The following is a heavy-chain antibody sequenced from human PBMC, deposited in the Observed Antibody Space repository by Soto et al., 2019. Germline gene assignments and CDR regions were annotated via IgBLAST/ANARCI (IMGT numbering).Heavy chain of an antibody. CDR1: GGTFSTST. CDR2: TIPILDVA. Sequence: QVQLVQSGAEVKKPGSSVKVSCKASGGTFSTSTFTWVRQAPGQGLEWMGRTIPILDVADYAQDFQGRVTITADKSTSTAYMELTSLTSKDTAVYYWARDSPIGRTYCGYDALDFLGQGTLVTVSS. V-gene: IGHV1-69*02. J-gene: IGHJ4*02. D-gene: IGHD5-12*01. CDR3: ARDSPIGRTYCGYDALDF.